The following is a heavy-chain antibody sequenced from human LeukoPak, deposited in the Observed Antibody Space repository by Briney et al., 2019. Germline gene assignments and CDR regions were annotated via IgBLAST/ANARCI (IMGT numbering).Heavy chain of an antibody. D-gene: IGHD4-17*01. CDR2: IKSKTDGGTP. J-gene: IGHJ5*02. V-gene: IGHV3-15*01. CDR3: TTDRGYGDYVSAWSDP. Sequence: PGGSLRLSCAASGFTFSNAWMSWVRQAPGKGLEWVGRIKSKTDGGTPDYAAPVKGRFTISRDDSKNTMYLQMNSLKTEDTAVYYCTTDRGYGDYVSAWSDPWGQGALVTVSS. CDR1: GFTFSNAW.